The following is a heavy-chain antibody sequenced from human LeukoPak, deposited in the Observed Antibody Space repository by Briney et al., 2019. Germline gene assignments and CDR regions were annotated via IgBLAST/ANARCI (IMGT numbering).Heavy chain of an antibody. J-gene: IGHJ4*02. D-gene: IGHD2/OR15-2a*01. Sequence: GGSLRLSCAVSGFSYSSYAMSWVRQAPGKGLEWVSAISGSGGSTYYADSVKGRSTVSRDNSKNTLYLQMNSLRAEDTAVYYCAKFYPYFDYWGQGTLVTVSS. CDR3: AKFYPYFDY. V-gene: IGHV3-23*01. CDR1: GFSYSSYA. CDR2: ISGSGGST.